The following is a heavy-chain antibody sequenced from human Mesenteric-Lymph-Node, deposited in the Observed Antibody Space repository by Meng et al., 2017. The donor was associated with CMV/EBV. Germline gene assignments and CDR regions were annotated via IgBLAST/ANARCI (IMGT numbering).Heavy chain of an antibody. J-gene: IGHJ4*02. CDR1: GFIFSDYW. D-gene: IGHD6-19*01. CDR3: AKDTSGGWSYADH. Sequence: GESLKISCEGSGFIFSDYWMSWVRQAPGKGLEWVAKIKQDGSQKYYMDSVKGRFTISRDNAKKSLYLQMNSLRADDTAVYYCAKDTSGGWSYADHWGQGTLVTVSS. CDR2: IKQDGSQK. V-gene: IGHV3-7*01.